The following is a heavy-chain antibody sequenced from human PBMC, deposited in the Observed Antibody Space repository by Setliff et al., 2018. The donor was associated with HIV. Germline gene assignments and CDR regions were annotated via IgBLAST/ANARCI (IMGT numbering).Heavy chain of an antibody. CDR1: GNTFNIYA. V-gene: IGHV1-69*10. Sequence: SVKVSCKASGNTFNIYAISWVRQAPGHGPEWVGGLSPIRSIANYAQKFQGRVTITADKSRSTAYMELSSLTSEDTAVYYCARVGGTYSYDTDGFFSFYFEIWGRGTLVTVSS. D-gene: IGHD3-22*01. CDR3: ARVGGTYSYDTDGFFSFYFEI. J-gene: IGHJ4*02. CDR2: LSPIRSIA.